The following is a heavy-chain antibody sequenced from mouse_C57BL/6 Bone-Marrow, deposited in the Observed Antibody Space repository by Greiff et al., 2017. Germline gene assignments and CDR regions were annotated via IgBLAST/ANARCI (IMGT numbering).Heavy chain of an antibody. CDR3: ARGYFFDD. Sequence: EVKLLESEGGLVQPGSSLKLSCTASGFTFSDYYMAWVRQVPEKGLEWVANINYDGSSTYYLDSLKSRFIISRDNAKNILYLQMSSLKSEDTATYYCARGYFFDDWGQGTTLTVSS. CDR2: INYDGSST. V-gene: IGHV5-16*01. J-gene: IGHJ2*01. CDR1: GFTFSDYY.